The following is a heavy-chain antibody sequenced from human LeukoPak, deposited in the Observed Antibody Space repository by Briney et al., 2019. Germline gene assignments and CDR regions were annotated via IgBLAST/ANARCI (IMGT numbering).Heavy chain of an antibody. D-gene: IGHD1-26*01. CDR2: IYSGGST. Sequence: PGGSLRLSCAASGFTVSSNYMSWVRQAPGKGLEWVSVIYSGGSTFYADSVKGRFSISRDNSKNTLYLQMNSLITEDTAVYYCTRGYSIDYWGQGTQVTVSS. J-gene: IGHJ4*02. CDR3: TRGYSIDY. V-gene: IGHV3-53*01. CDR1: GFTVSSNY.